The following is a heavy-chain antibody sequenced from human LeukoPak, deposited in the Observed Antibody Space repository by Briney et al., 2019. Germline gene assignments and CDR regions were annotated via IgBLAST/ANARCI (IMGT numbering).Heavy chain of an antibody. D-gene: IGHD6-6*01. Sequence: PGESLRISCNVSGSXFTSYDISWVRQMPGKGLEWMGIIYPGNSDTRYSPSFQGQVTISADKSISTAYLQWSSLKASDTAMYYCARLRFDSSYYFDYWGQGTLVTVSS. CDR2: IYPGNSDT. CDR1: GSXFTSYD. CDR3: ARLRFDSSYYFDY. V-gene: IGHV5-51*01. J-gene: IGHJ4*02.